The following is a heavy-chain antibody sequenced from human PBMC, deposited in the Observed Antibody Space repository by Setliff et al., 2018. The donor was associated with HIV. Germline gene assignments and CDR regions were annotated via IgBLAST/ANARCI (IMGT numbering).Heavy chain of an antibody. CDR3: ARDWPGYGFDI. CDR1: GFTFSNYA. V-gene: IGHV3-48*01. D-gene: IGHD7-27*01. Sequence: GGSLRLSCAASGFTFSNYAMNWVRQSPGKGLEWVSYIRSGSGTVYYADSVRGRFTMSRDNAKNSLYLQMNSLRAEDTAVYYCARDWPGYGFDIWGQGTMVTVSS. CDR2: IRSGSGTV. J-gene: IGHJ3*02.